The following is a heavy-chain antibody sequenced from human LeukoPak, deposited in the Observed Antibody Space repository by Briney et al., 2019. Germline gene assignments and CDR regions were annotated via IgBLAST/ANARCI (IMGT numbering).Heavy chain of an antibody. J-gene: IGHJ4*02. CDR2: IKQDGSEK. Sequence: PGGSLRLSCAASGFTFSSYWMSWVRQAPGKGLEWVANIKQDGSEKYYVDSVKGRLTISRDNAKNSLYLQMNSLRAEDTAVYYCARLREFFVTGATDYWGQGTLVTVSS. V-gene: IGHV3-7*01. CDR3: ARLREFFVTGATDY. CDR1: GFTFSSYW. D-gene: IGHD2-21*02.